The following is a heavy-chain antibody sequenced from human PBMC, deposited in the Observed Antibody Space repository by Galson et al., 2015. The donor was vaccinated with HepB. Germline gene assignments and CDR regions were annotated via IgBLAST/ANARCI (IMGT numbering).Heavy chain of an antibody. CDR1: GGSISSYY. CDR3: ARGIWYSMSSLDWFDP. D-gene: IGHD6-6*01. J-gene: IGHJ5*02. Sequence: ETLSLTCTVSGGSISSYYWSWIRQPPGKGLEWIGYIYYSGSTNYNPSLKSRVTISVDTSKNQFSLKLSSVTAADTAVYYCARGIWYSMSSLDWFDPWGQGTLVTVSS. CDR2: IYYSGST. V-gene: IGHV4-59*01.